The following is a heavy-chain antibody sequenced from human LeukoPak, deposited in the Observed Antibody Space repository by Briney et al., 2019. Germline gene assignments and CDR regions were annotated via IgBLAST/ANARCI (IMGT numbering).Heavy chain of an antibody. CDR3: ARVGGYQGYYYYMDV. CDR1: GGSISSYY. D-gene: IGHD5-12*01. V-gene: IGHV4-4*09. CDR2: IYTSGST. J-gene: IGHJ6*03. Sequence: SETLSPTCTVSGGSISSYYWSWIRQPPGKGLEWIGYIYTSGSTNYNPSLKSRVTISVDTSKNQFSLKLSSVTAADTAVYYCARVGGYQGYYYYMDVWGKGTTVTVSS.